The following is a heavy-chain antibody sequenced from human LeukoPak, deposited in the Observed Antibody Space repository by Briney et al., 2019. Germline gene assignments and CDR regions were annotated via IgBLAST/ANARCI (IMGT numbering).Heavy chain of an antibody. D-gene: IGHD2-2*01. CDR3: ARSVVVVPAAINYFDN. CDR1: GGTFSSYA. CDR2: IIPIFGTA. J-gene: IGHJ4*02. V-gene: IGHV1-69*13. Sequence: ASVKVSCKASGGTFSSYAISWVRQAPGQGLEWMGGIIPIFGTANYAQKFQGRVTITADESTSTAYMELSSLRSEDTAVYYCARSVVVVPAAINYFDNWGQGTLVTVSS.